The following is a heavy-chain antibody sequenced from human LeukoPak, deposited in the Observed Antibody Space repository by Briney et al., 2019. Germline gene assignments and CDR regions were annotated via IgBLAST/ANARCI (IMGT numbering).Heavy chain of an antibody. CDR3: ARDQGSYDYIWGSYRRTLGDY. V-gene: IGHV1-18*01. CDR2: ISAYNGNT. J-gene: IGHJ4*02. D-gene: IGHD3-16*02. Sequence: ASVKVSCKASGYTFTSYGISWVRQAPGQGLEWMGWISAYNGNTNYAQKLQGRVTMTTDTSTSTAYMELRSLRSDDTAVYYYARDQGSYDYIWGSYRRTLGDYWGQGTLVTVSS. CDR1: GYTFTSYG.